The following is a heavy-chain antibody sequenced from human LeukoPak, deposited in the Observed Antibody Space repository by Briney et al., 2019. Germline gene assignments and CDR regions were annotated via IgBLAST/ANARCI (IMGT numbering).Heavy chain of an antibody. D-gene: IGHD6-13*01. CDR1: GFTFSYHW. CDR3: AKGTYSSSRSGVDV. Sequence: PGGSLRLSCAASGFTFSYHWMTWVRQAPGKGLEWVANIKNDGTVKNYVDSVKGRFTISRDNSKNTLYLQMNSLRAEDTAVYYCAKGTYSSSRSGVDVWGQGTTVTVSS. V-gene: IGHV3-7*03. J-gene: IGHJ6*02. CDR2: IKNDGTVK.